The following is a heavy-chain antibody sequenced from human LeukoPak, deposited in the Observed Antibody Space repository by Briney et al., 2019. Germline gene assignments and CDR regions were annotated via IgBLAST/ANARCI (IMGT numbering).Heavy chain of an antibody. J-gene: IGHJ4*02. Sequence: GASVKVSCKASGYTFTSYYMHWVRQAPGQGLEWMGIINPSGGSTSYAQKFQGRVTMTRDTSTSTVYMELSSLRSEDTAVYYCARGGSLDYDILTGYNHPLDYWGQGTLVTVSS. CDR3: ARGGSLDYDILTGYNHPLDY. CDR2: INPSGGST. CDR1: GYTFTSYY. V-gene: IGHV1-46*01. D-gene: IGHD3-9*01.